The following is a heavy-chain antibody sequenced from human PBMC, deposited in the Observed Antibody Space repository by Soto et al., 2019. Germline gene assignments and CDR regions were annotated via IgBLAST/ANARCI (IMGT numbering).Heavy chain of an antibody. CDR3: ASNTVTPNWFAP. D-gene: IGHD4-4*01. CDR1: GYSFIGYP. Sequence: ASVKVSCKASGYSFIGYPIHWVRQAPGQRLEWMGYINGGNGNTQYSQKFQGRVTFTRDTSASTAYMELSSLGSEDTAVYFWASNTVTPNWFAPWGDGTAVTV. V-gene: IGHV1-3*01. J-gene: IGHJ5*02. CDR2: INGGNGNT.